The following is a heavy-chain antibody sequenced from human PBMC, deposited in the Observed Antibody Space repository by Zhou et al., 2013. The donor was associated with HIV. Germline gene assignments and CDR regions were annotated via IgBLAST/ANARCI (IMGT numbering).Heavy chain of an antibody. CDR1: GGTFSSYA. CDR2: IIPIFGTA. CDR3: ARSRGQRYCSSTSCNYYYYYMDV. D-gene: IGHD2-2*01. V-gene: IGHV1-69*05. Sequence: QVQLVQSGAEVKKPGSSVKVSCKASGGTFSSYAISWVRQAPGQGLEWMGGIIPIFGTANYAQKFQGRVTITTDESTSTAYMELSSLRSEDTAVYYCARSRGQRYCSSTSCNYYYYYMDVWGKGTTVTVSS. J-gene: IGHJ6*03.